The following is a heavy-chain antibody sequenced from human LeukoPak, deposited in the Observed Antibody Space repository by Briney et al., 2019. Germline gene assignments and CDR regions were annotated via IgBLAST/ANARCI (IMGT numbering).Heavy chain of an antibody. CDR1: GFTFRNYA. CDR2: LTGSGDNT. Sequence: GGSLRLSCAASGFTFRNYAMTWVRQAPGKGLEWVSALTGSGDNTYYADSMKGRFTISRDNSKNTLYLQMNSLRAEDTAVYYCAGRSGSYYGYYYYYGMDVWGQGTTVTVSS. D-gene: IGHD1-26*01. CDR3: AGRSGSYYGYYYYYGMDV. J-gene: IGHJ6*02. V-gene: IGHV3-23*01.